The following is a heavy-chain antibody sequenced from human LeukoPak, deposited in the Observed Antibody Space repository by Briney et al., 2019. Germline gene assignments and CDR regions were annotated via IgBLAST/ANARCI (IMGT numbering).Heavy chain of an antibody. J-gene: IGHJ4*02. V-gene: IGHV3-23*01. CDR1: GFTFSSYA. CDR2: ISGSGGST. CDR3: AKGGYSAYDSSFDY. D-gene: IGHD5-12*01. Sequence: GGSLRLSCSASGFTFSSYAMHWVRQAPGKGLEWVSGISGSGGSTFYAGSVRGRFTISRDNSKNTLYLQMNSLRAEDTAVYFCAKGGYSAYDSSFDYWGQGTLVTVSS.